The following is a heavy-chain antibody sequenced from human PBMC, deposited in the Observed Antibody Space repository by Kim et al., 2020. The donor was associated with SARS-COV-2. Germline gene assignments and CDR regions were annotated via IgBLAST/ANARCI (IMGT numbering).Heavy chain of an antibody. V-gene: IGHV4-34*01. CDR3: ARGRRWRNGESYYFDY. CDR2: INHSGST. Sequence: SETLSLTCAVYGGSFSGYYWSWIRQPPGKGLEWIGEINHSGSTNYNPSLKSRVTISVDTSKNQFSLKLSSVTAADTAVYYCARGRRWRNGESYYFDYWGQGTLVTVSS. J-gene: IGHJ4*02. D-gene: IGHD3-10*01. CDR1: GGSFSGYY.